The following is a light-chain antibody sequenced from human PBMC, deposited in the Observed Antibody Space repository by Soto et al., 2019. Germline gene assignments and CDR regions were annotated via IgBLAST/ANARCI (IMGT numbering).Light chain of an antibody. CDR1: ISDLGGYNF. CDR2: DVN. V-gene: IGLV2-14*01. J-gene: IGLJ3*02. CDR3: ASNTRPTTMV. Sequence: QSVLTQPASVSGSPGQSITISCTGTISDLGGYNFISWYQHHPGKAPKLVMYDVNNRPSGISYRFSDSKSGNTASLTVSGLQAEDEAYYYCASNTRPTTMVFGGGTKLTVL.